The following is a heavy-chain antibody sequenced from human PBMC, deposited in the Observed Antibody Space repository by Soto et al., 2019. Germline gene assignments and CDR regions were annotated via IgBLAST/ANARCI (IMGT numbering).Heavy chain of an antibody. J-gene: IGHJ5*02. CDR3: ATGYSSSWYNWFDP. CDR2: IIPIFGTA. CDR1: GGTFSSYA. D-gene: IGHD6-13*01. V-gene: IGHV1-69*13. Sequence: GASVKVSCKASGGTFSSYAISWVRQAPGQGLEWMGGIIPIFGTANYAQKFQGRVTITADESTSTAYMELSSLRSEDTAVYYCATGYSSSWYNWFDPWGQGTLVTVSS.